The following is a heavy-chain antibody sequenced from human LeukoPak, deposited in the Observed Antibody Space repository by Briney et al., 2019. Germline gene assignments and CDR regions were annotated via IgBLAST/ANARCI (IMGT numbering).Heavy chain of an antibody. V-gene: IGHV3-48*03. CDR3: VRDRDPQVVYYYMEV. CDR1: GFTFSSYE. CDR2: ISSSGSTI. J-gene: IGHJ6*03. Sequence: QPGGSLRLSCAASGFTFSSYEMNWVRQAPGKGLEWVSYISSSGSTIYYADSVKGRFTISRDNAQNTLYLQMNSLRAEDTAVYYCVRDRDPQVVYYYMEVWGKGTTVTVSS.